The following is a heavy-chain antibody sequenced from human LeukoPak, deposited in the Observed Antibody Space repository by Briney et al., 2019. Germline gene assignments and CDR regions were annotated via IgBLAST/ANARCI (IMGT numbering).Heavy chain of an antibody. CDR2: ISYDGSNK. CDR3: ARVCVVVIAIRAR. Sequence: GGSLRLSCAASGFTFSSYAMHWVRRAPGKGLEWVAVISYDGSNKYYADSVKGRFTISRDNSKNTLYLQMNSLRAEDTAVYYCARVCVVVIAIRARGGQGTLVTVSS. D-gene: IGHD2-21*01. J-gene: IGHJ4*02. V-gene: IGHV3-30-3*01. CDR1: GFTFSSYA.